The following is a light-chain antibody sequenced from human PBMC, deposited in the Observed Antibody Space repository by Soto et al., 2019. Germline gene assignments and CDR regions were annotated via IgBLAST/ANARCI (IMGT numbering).Light chain of an antibody. V-gene: IGKV3-11*01. CDR2: DAS. Sequence: EIVLTQSPATLSLSPGERATLSCRASQSVSSYLAWYQQKPGQAPRLLIYDASNRATGIPARFSGSGSGTDFTLTISSLEPEEFAVYYCQQRSFAFTFGPGTKVDIK. CDR1: QSVSSY. CDR3: QQRSFAFT. J-gene: IGKJ3*01.